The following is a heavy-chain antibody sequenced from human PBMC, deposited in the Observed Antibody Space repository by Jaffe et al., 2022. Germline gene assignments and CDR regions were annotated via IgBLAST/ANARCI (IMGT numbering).Heavy chain of an antibody. J-gene: IGHJ4*02. CDR1: GGSFSGYY. Sequence: QVQLQQWGAGLLKPSETLSLTCAVYGGSFSGYYWSWIRQPPGKGLEWIGEINHSGSTNYNPSLKSRVTISVDTSKNQFSLKLSSVTAADTAVYYCAREASPVRFLEWLLPFDYWGQGTLVTVSS. V-gene: IGHV4-34*01. CDR2: INHSGST. D-gene: IGHD3-3*01. CDR3: AREASPVRFLEWLLPFDY.